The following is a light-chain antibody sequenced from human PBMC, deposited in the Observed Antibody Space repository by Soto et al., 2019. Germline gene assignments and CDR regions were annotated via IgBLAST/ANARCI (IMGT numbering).Light chain of an antibody. J-gene: IGKJ1*01. V-gene: IGKV2-24*01. CDR3: MQATQFPWT. CDR2: KIS. CDR1: QSLEDSDENSY. Sequence: IVMTQTPLSSAVTLGQPASISCRSSQSLEDSDENSYLSWLHQRPGQPPRLLIYKISNRLSGVPDRFSGSGAGTVFTLRISRVEADDVGLYYCMQATQFPWTFGQGTRVEIK.